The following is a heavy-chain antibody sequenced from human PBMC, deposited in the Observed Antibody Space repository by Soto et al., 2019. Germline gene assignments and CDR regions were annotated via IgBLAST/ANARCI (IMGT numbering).Heavy chain of an antibody. D-gene: IGHD1-1*01. Sequence: QVQLQQWGAGLLKPSETLSLTCAVYGGSFSGYYWSWIRQPPGKGLEWIGEINHSGSTNYNPSLKSRVTISVDTSKNQFSLKLSSVTAADTAVYYCARSSGTRYFDYWGQGTLVTVSS. V-gene: IGHV4-34*01. CDR2: INHSGST. J-gene: IGHJ4*02. CDR1: GGSFSGYY. CDR3: ARSSGTRYFDY.